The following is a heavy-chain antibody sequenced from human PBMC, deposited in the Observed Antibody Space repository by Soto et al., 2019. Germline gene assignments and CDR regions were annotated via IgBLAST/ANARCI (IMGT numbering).Heavy chain of an antibody. J-gene: IGHJ6*02. CDR2: TSGSGHYI. D-gene: IGHD5-18*01. CDR3: AGGAMVTPYYSGLDV. CDR1: GFTSSNYS. V-gene: IGHV3-23*01. Sequence: EVRLLESGGGLVQPGGSLRLYCSGSGFTSSNYSMSWVRQAPGKGLEWVSTTSGSGHYIQYRDSLKGRFTIYRDNSKNTLYLQMNSLRDEATAVYYCAGGAMVTPYYSGLDVWGQGTTVTVSS.